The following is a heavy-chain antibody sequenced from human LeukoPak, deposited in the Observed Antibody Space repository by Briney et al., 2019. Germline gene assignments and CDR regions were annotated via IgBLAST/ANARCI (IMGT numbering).Heavy chain of an antibody. V-gene: IGHV4-61*02. CDR2: IYTSGST. CDR3: ARGAYPDYFDY. Sequence: PSETLSLTCAVSGGSISSGNYYWSWIRQPAGKGLEWIGRIYTSGSTNYNPSLKSRVTISVDTSKNQFSLELRPVTAADTAVYYCARGAYPDYFDYWGQGTLVTVSS. J-gene: IGHJ4*02. CDR1: GGSISSGNYY.